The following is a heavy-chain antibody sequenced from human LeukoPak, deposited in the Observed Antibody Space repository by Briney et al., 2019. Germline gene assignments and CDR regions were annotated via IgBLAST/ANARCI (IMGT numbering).Heavy chain of an antibody. D-gene: IGHD2-2*01. CDR2: INHSGST. V-gene: IGHV4-34*01. CDR3: ARVVVVVPAAINWFDP. CDR1: GGSFRGYY. Sequence: SETLSLTCAVYGGSFRGYYWSWIRQPPGKGLEWIGEINHSGSTNYNPSLKSRVTISVDTSKNQFSLKLSSVTAADTAVYYCARVVVVVPAAINWFDPWGQGTLVTVSS. J-gene: IGHJ5*02.